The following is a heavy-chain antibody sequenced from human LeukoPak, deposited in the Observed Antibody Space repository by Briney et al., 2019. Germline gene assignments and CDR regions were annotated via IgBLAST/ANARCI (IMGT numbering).Heavy chain of an antibody. CDR1: GYTLTELS. Sequence: ASVKVSCKVSGYTLTELSMHWVRQAPGKGLEWMGGFDPEDGETIYARKFQGRVTMTEDTSTDTAYMELSSLRSEDTAVYYCATGVRYSRWFDPWGQGTLVTVSS. CDR2: FDPEDGET. V-gene: IGHV1-24*01. D-gene: IGHD2-21*01. J-gene: IGHJ5*02. CDR3: ATGVRYSRWFDP.